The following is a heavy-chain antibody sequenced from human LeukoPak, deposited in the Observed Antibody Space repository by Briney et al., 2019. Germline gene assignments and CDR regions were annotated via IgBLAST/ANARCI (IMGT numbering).Heavy chain of an antibody. CDR1: GYTFTGYY. Sequence: ASVKVSCKASGYTFTGYYMHWVRQAPGQGLEWMGWINPNSGGTNYAQKFQGRVTMTRDTSISIAYMELSRLRSDDTAVYYCARDEYSGYEPDAFDIWGQGTMVTVSS. CDR2: INPNSGGT. V-gene: IGHV1-2*02. J-gene: IGHJ3*02. CDR3: ARDEYSGYEPDAFDI. D-gene: IGHD5-12*01.